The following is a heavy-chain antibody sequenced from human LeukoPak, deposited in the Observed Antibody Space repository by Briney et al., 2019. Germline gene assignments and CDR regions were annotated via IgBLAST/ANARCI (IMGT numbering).Heavy chain of an antibody. CDR1: GFTFSSYS. Sequence: GGSLRLSCAASGFTFSSYSMNWVRQAPGKGLEWVSFISSSSSYIYYADSVKGRFTISRDNAKNSLYLQMNSLRAEDTAVYYCARIGRAVAGQNWFDPWGQGTLVTVSS. CDR2: ISSSSSYI. V-gene: IGHV3-21*01. D-gene: IGHD6-19*01. CDR3: ARIGRAVAGQNWFDP. J-gene: IGHJ5*02.